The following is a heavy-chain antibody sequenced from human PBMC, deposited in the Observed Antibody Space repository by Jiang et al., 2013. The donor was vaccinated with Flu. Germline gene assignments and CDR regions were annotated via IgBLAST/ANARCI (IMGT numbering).Heavy chain of an antibody. CDR2: INPSGGST. V-gene: IGHV1-46*01. Sequence: GAEVKKPGASVKVSCKASGYTFTSYYIHWVRQAPGQGLEWMGIINPSGGSTSYAQKFQGRVTMTRDTSTSTVYMELSSLTSEDTAVYYCARDAGPYSDSFTSPDIRIDYWGQGILITVSS. CDR1: GYTFTSYY. CDR3: ARDAGPYSDSFTSPDIRIDY. J-gene: IGHJ4*02. D-gene: IGHD5-12*01.